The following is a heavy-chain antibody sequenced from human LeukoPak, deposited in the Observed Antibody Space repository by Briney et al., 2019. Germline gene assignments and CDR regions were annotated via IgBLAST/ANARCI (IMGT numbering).Heavy chain of an antibody. Sequence: ASVKVSCKASGYTLTDYQMHWVRQAPGQGLEWMGWISAYNGNTNYAQKLQGRVTMTTDTSTSTAYMELRSLRSDDTAVCYCARGQVEGGSNDYWGQGTLVTVSS. CDR2: ISAYNGNT. CDR3: ARGQVEGGSNDY. D-gene: IGHD1-26*01. V-gene: IGHV1-18*04. CDR1: GYTLTDYQ. J-gene: IGHJ4*02.